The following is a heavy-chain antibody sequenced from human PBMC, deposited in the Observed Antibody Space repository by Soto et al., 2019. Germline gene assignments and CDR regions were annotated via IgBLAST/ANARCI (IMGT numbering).Heavy chain of an antibody. Sequence: GGSLRLSCAASGFTFSSYGMHWVRQAPGKGLEWVAVIWYDGSNKYYADSVKGRFTISRENSKNTLYLQMDSLRAEDTAVYYVERQITHYYYMDVWGNGITVTVSS. CDR3: ERQITHYYYMDV. CDR2: IWYDGSNK. J-gene: IGHJ6*03. CDR1: GFTFSSYG. V-gene: IGHV3-33*01. D-gene: IGHD1-20*01.